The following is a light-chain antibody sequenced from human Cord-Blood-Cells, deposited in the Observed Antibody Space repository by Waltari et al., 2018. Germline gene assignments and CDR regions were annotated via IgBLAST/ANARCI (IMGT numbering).Light chain of an antibody. V-gene: IGLV3-19*01. CDR1: SLRSYY. Sequence: SSELTQDPAVSVALGQTVRITCQGDSLRSYYASWYQQKPGQAPELVIYGKNNRPSGIQDRFSGSSSGNTASLTITGAQAEDEADYYCNSRDSSGNHVVFGGGTKLTVL. CDR2: GKN. CDR3: NSRDSSGNHVV. J-gene: IGLJ2*01.